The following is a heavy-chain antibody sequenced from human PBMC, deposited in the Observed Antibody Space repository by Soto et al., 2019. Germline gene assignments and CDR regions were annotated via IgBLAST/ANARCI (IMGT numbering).Heavy chain of an antibody. CDR1: GFTVSSNY. J-gene: IGHJ6*02. CDR3: ARWENSVTGMDV. CDR2: IYSGGST. D-gene: IGHD1-26*01. Sequence: PGGSLRLSCAASGFTVSSNYMSWVRQAPGKGLEWVSVIYSGGSTYYADSVKGRFTISRDNSKNTLYLQMNSLRAEDTAVYYCARWENSVTGMDVWGQGTTVTVSS. V-gene: IGHV3-53*01.